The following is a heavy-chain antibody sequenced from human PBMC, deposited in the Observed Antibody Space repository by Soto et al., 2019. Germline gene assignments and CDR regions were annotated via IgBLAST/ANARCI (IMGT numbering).Heavy chain of an antibody. CDR3: ARAGRTYYYDSSGYYYWFDP. CDR2: MNPNSGNT. Sequence: QVQLVQSGAEVKKPGASVKVSCKASGYTFTSYDINWVRQATGQGLEWMGWMNPNSGNTGYAQKFQGRVTMTRNTSXXTXYXXLSSLRSEDTAVYYCARAGRTYYYDSSGYYYWFDPWGQGTLVTVSS. D-gene: IGHD3-22*01. V-gene: IGHV1-8*01. J-gene: IGHJ5*02. CDR1: GYTFTSYD.